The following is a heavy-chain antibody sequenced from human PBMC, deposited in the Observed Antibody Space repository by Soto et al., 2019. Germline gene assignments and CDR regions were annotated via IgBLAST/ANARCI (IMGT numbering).Heavy chain of an antibody. CDR1: GGTFSSYT. V-gene: IGHV1-69*02. CDR3: ASDIGYCSGGSCYEFDP. D-gene: IGHD2-15*01. J-gene: IGHJ5*02. Sequence: SVKVSCKASGGTFSSYTISWVRQAPGQGLEWMGRIIPILGIANYAQKFQGRVTITADKSTSTAYMELSSLRSEDTAVYYCASDIGYCSGGSCYEFDPWGQGTLVTVSS. CDR2: IIPILGIA.